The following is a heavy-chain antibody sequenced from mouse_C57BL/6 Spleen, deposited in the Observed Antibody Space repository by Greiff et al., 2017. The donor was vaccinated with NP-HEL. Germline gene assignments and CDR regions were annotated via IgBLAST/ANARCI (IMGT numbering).Heavy chain of an antibody. CDR1: GYSFTGYY. CDR2: INPSTGGT. V-gene: IGHV1-42*01. D-gene: IGHD2-4*01. Sequence: VQLQQSGPELVKPGASVKISCKASGYSFTGYYMNWVKQSPEKSLEWIGEINPSTGGTTYNQKFKAKATLTVDNSSSTAYMQLKSLTSEDSAVYYCARGGLYDYEGYAMDYWGQGTSVTVSS. J-gene: IGHJ4*01. CDR3: ARGGLYDYEGYAMDY.